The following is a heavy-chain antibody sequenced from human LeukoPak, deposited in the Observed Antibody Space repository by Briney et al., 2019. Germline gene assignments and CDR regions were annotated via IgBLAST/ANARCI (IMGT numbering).Heavy chain of an antibody. D-gene: IGHD4-17*01. V-gene: IGHV3-66*01. J-gene: IGHJ4*02. CDR3: ARLNFGDDY. Sequence: GGSLRLSCAASGFTVSSNYINWVRQAPGKGLEWVSLIYGSTSADYADSVKGRFTISRDTSMNTVYLQMNSLRAEDTAVYYCARLNFGDDYWGQGTLVPSPQ. CDR2: IYGSTSA. CDR1: GFTVSSNY.